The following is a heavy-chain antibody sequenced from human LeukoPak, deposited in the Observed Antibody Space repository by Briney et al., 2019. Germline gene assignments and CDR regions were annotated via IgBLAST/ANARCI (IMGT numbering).Heavy chain of an antibody. CDR3: AKDGLIAATTSYYGMDV. J-gene: IGHJ6*02. V-gene: IGHV3-30*18. CDR1: GFTFSSYG. D-gene: IGHD6-13*01. Sequence: GRSLRLSCAASGFTFSSYGMHWVRQAPGKGLEGVAVISYDGSNKYYADSVKGRFTISRDNSKNTLYLQMNSLRAEDTAVYYCAKDGLIAATTSYYGMDVWGQGTTVTVSS. CDR2: ISYDGSNK.